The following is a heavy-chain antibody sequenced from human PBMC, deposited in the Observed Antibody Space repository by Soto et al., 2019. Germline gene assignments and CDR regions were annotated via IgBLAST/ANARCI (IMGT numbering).Heavy chain of an antibody. CDR3: ASAMTMGWSPQGY. V-gene: IGHV3-21*04. CDR1: GFNFGGYT. CDR2: ISSSDTYI. Sequence: NPGGSLRLSCAASGFNFGGYTMSWVRQAPGKGLEWISSISSSDTYIFYADTVKGRFIISRDNAKNSVYLQINRLRTDDTALYYCASAMTMGWSPQGYWGQGTPVTVSS. D-gene: IGHD3-10*01. J-gene: IGHJ4*02.